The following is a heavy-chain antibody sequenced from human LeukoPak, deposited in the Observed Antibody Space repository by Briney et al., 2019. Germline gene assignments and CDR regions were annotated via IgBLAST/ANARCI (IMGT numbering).Heavy chain of an antibody. CDR2: IIPIFGTA. Sequence: SVKVSCKASGGTFSSYAISWVRQAPGQGLEWMGVIIPIFGTANYAQKVQGRVTITADKSTSTDYMELSSLRSEDTAMYYCARERADGSAPRNYSFDYWGPGTLVPVSS. J-gene: IGHJ4*02. D-gene: IGHD3-10*01. V-gene: IGHV1-69*06. CDR1: GGTFSSYA. CDR3: ARERADGSAPRNYSFDY.